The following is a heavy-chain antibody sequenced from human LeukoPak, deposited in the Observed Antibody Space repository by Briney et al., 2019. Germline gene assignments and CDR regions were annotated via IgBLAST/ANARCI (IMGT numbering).Heavy chain of an antibody. CDR1: GGSISSGGYS. D-gene: IGHD6-6*01. J-gene: IGHJ6*02. V-gene: IGHV4-34*01. CDR3: ARVGAARRKNYYYYGMDV. CDR2: INHSGST. Sequence: SETLSLTCAVSGGSISSGGYSWSWIRQPPGKGLEWIGEINHSGSTNYNPSLKSRVTISVDTSKNQFSLKLSSVTAADTAVYYCARVGAARRKNYYYYGMDVWGQGTTVTVSS.